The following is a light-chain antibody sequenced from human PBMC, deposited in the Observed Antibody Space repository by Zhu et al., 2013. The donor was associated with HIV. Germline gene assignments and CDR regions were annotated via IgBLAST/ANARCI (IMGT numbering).Light chain of an antibody. CDR1: QSVRGDF. V-gene: IGKV3-20*01. CDR2: GAS. CDR3: QQYGSSPLT. Sequence: DIVLTQSPGTLSLSPGERATLSCRASQSVRGDFLAWYQQKPGQAPRVVIYGASSRATGIPDRFSGSGSGTDFTLSITRLEPEDLAVYYCQQYGSSPLTFGGGTTVES. J-gene: IGKJ4*01.